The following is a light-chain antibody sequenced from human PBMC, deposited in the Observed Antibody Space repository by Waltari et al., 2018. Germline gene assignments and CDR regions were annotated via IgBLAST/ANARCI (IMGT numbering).Light chain of an antibody. CDR3: QQSYSAPRT. J-gene: IGKJ2*01. CDR2: AAS. CDR1: QSIAGR. Sequence: DIQMTQSPSSLSASVGDRFTITCRASQSIAGRVNWYQQKPGRAPKLLIHAASTLQSGVPPRFSGSGSGTDFTLTISSLQPEDFSTYYCQQSYSAPRTFGQGTKLDIK. V-gene: IGKV1-39*01.